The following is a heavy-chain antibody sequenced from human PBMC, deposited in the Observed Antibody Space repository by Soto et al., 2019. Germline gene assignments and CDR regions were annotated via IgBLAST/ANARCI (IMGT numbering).Heavy chain of an antibody. V-gene: IGHV3-30-3*01. CDR1: GFTFSSNA. D-gene: IGHD6-19*01. J-gene: IGHJ4*02. CDR2: ISNDGDYK. Sequence: QVQLVESGGGVVQPGTSLRLSCAASGFTFSSNALHWVRQAPGKGLEWVAVISNDGDYKYYADSVKGRFTVSRDNSKSTLYLQMNSLRGEDTALYSCARGRLEVAGYYFDYWGQGTLVTVSS. CDR3: ARGRLEVAGYYFDY.